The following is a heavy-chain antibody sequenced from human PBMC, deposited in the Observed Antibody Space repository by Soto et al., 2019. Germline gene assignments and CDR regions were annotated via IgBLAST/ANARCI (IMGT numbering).Heavy chain of an antibody. CDR1: GSSISAYA. J-gene: IGHJ4*02. V-gene: IGHV4-4*07. D-gene: IGHD6-19*01. Sequence: QVQLQESGPGLVKPSETLSLTCTVSGSSISAYAWSWIRQPAGKGLEWIGRLYSSGNTNYNPSFKSRLTMSAETSKNQFSLKLSYVTAADTAVYYCARGPYSSGWYVVDYWGQGTLVTVSS. CDR2: LYSSGNT. CDR3: ARGPYSSGWYVVDY.